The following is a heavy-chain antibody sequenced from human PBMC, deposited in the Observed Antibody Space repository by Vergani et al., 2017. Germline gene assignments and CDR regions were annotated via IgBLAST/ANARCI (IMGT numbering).Heavy chain of an antibody. Sequence: QVQLQESGPGLVKPSETLSLTCTVSGGSISSYYWSWIRQPPGKGLEWIGYIYYSGSTNYNPSLKSRVTISVDTSKNQFSLKLSSVTAADTAVYYCARDQEGSGSFRFDPWGQGTLVTVSS. D-gene: IGHD3-10*01. CDR2: IYYSGST. CDR1: GGSISSYY. V-gene: IGHV4-59*01. J-gene: IGHJ5*02. CDR3: ARDQEGSGSFRFDP.